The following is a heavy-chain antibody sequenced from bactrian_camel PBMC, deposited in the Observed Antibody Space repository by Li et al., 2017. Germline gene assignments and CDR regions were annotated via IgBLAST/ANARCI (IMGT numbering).Heavy chain of an antibody. CDR1: GFTSNGYS. CDR2: ISFDGTP. Sequence: QLVESGGGSVQDGGSLRLSCTAPGFTSNGYSMDWFRQAAGKEREWVSSISFDGTPMYADSVEGRFTISKDKATDTVHLQMDSLKPEDTGMYFCAVKLGLMDISTLMMGGKDYYAMEYWGKGTQVTVS. J-gene: IGHJ7*01. D-gene: IGHD1*01. V-gene: IGHV3S10*01.